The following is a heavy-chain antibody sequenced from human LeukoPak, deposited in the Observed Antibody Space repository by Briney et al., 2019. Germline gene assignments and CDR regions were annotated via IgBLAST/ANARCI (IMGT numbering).Heavy chain of an antibody. J-gene: IGHJ5*02. CDR2: IRSDGSNK. Sequence: GGSLRLSCAASGFTFSSYGMHWVRQAPGTGLEWVAFIRSDGSNKNYADSVKGRFTISRDNSKNTLYLQMNSLRPDDTAVYYCAKDYSKTSYYGSGTYYRPNWFDPWGQGTLVTV. V-gene: IGHV3-30*02. CDR1: GFTFSSYG. CDR3: AKDYSKTSYYGSGTYYRPNWFDP. D-gene: IGHD3-10*01.